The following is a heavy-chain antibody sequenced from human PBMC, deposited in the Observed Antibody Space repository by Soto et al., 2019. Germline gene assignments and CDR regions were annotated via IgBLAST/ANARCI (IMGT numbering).Heavy chain of an antibody. J-gene: IGHJ4*02. V-gene: IGHV3-30-3*01. Sequence: QVQLVESGGGVVQPGKSPRLSCAASGFTFSNYPMHWVRQAPGKGLEWVAIISYDGSNKYYADSVKGRFTISRDKSKNTLYLQMNSLRAEDTAMCYCARTPTTVTAGPCYYWGQGTLVTVSS. D-gene: IGHD4-17*01. CDR3: ARTPTTVTAGPCYY. CDR2: ISYDGSNK. CDR1: GFTFSNYP.